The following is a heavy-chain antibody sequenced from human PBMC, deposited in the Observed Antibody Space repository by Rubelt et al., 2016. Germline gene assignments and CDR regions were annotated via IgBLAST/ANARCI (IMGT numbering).Heavy chain of an antibody. CDR2: IYYTGRS. CDR3: ARESTTTVTNGPFDY. V-gene: IGHV4-31*03. D-gene: IGHD4-17*01. Sequence: QVQLQESGPGLVKPSQTLSLTCTVSGGSISSGAYYWTWIRQHPGKGLEWIGYIYYTGRSSHNPSLKSRITTSVDTSKNQFSLKLSSVTAAESAVYYCARESTTTVTNGPFDYWGQGTLVTVSS. CDR1: GGSISSGAYY. J-gene: IGHJ4*02.